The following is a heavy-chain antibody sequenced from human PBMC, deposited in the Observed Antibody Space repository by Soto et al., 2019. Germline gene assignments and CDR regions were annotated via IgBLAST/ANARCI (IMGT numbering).Heavy chain of an antibody. CDR2: ISYDGSDT. D-gene: IGHD3-10*02. V-gene: IGHV3-30*03. Sequence: QVQLVESGGGVVQPGRSLRLSCVGSGFIFRNNGMHWVRQTPGKGLEWVAFISYDGSDTFYADSVKGRFTISRDNSKNTRFLHMRNLRAEDTAMYYCTIVRVADSALDHWGQGTLVTVSS. CDR3: TIVRVADSALDH. CDR1: GFIFRNNG. J-gene: IGHJ4*02.